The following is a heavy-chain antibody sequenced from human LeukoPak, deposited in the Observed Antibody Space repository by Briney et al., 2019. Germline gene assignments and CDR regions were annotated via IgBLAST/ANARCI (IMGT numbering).Heavy chain of an antibody. V-gene: IGHV5-10-1*01. CDR3: ASSRPLVMAIKDYYYGMDV. Sequence: GESLKISCKGSGYSFTSYWISWVRQMPGKGLEWMGRIAPGDSYTNYSPSFQGHVTISVDKSISTAYLQWSSLKASDTAMYYCASSRPLVMAIKDYYYGMDVWGQGTTVTVSS. D-gene: IGHD3-22*01. CDR1: GYSFTSYW. J-gene: IGHJ6*02. CDR2: IAPGDSYT.